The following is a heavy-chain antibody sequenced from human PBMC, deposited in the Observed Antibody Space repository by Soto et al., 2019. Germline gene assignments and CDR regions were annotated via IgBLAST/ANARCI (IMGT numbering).Heavy chain of an antibody. J-gene: IGHJ6*02. Sequence: SDTQSPTAFESGFSVTSYDETLLRPFTRKGLEWIGYIYYSGNTDYNPSLKSRVTISIDTSKNQFSLKLNSVTAADTAVYYCAREFTMVRGKRYYGLDVWGQGTTVTVSS. V-gene: IGHV4-59*02. CDR2: IYYSGNT. CDR1: GFSVTSYD. D-gene: IGHD3-10*01. CDR3: AREFTMVRGKRYYGLDV.